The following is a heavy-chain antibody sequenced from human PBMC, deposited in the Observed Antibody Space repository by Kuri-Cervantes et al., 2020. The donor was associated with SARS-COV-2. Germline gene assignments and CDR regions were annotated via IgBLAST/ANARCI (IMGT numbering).Heavy chain of an antibody. D-gene: IGHD3-3*01. CDR3: ARTLTRFLEWFLFDY. CDR2: IYHSGST. CDR1: GYSISSGYY. Sequence: SETLSLTCTVAGYSISSGYYWGWIRQPSGKGLEWIGSIYHSGSTYYNPSLKSRVTISVDTSKNQFSLKLSSVTAADTAVYYCARTLTRFLEWFLFDYWGQGTLVTVSS. V-gene: IGHV4-38-2*02. J-gene: IGHJ4*02.